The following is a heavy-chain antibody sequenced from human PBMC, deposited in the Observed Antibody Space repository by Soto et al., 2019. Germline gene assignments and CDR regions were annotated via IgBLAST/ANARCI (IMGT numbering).Heavy chain of an antibody. Sequence: QVQLVQSGAEVKKPGASVKVSCKASGYTFTSYGISWVRQAPGQGLEWMGWISAYNGNTNYAQKLQGRLTMTTDTSTRTXXMXLXXLRSDYTAVYYGARDSLAQDIVVVVADYYYYGMDVGGHGTTVTVSS. CDR2: ISAYNGNT. CDR3: ARDSLAQDIVVVVADYYYYGMDV. D-gene: IGHD2-15*01. J-gene: IGHJ6*02. V-gene: IGHV1-18*01. CDR1: GYTFTSYG.